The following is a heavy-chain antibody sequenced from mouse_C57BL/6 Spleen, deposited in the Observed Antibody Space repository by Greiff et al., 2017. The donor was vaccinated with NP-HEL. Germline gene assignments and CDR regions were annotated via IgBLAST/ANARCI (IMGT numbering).Heavy chain of an antibody. CDR2: ILPGSGST. D-gene: IGHD2-1*01. V-gene: IGHV1-9*01. CDR3: ARGGIYYGNFHYYAMDY. J-gene: IGHJ4*01. Sequence: VMLVESGAELMKPGASVKLSCKATGYTFTGYWIEWVKQRPGHGLEWIGEILPGSGSTNYNEKFKGKATFTADTSSNTAYMQLSSLTTEDSAIYYCARGGIYYGNFHYYAMDYWGQGTSVTVAS. CDR1: GYTFTGYW.